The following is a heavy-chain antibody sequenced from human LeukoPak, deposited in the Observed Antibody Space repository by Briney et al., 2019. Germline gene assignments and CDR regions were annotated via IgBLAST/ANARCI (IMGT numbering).Heavy chain of an antibody. CDR2: INSDGSST. V-gene: IGHV3-74*01. D-gene: IGHD3-22*01. J-gene: IGHJ4*02. CDR3: ARGGYYYDNSGYSYSLAY. Sequence: PGGSLRLSCAASGFTFSNYWMHWVRQAPGKGLVWVSRINSDGSSTSYADSVKGRFTISRDNAKNTLYLQMNSLRAEDTAVYYCARGGYYYDNSGYSYSLAYWGQGTLVTVSS. CDR1: GFTFSNYW.